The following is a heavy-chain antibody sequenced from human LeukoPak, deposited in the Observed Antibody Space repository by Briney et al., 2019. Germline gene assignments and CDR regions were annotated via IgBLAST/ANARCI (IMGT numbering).Heavy chain of an antibody. Sequence: PSETLSLTCTVSGGSISSSSYYWGWIRQPPGKGLEWIGSIYYSGSTYYNPSLKSRVTISVDTSKNQFSLKLSSVTAADTAVYYCARLPVAAASIDYWGQGTLVTVSS. J-gene: IGHJ4*02. CDR3: ARLPVAAASIDY. D-gene: IGHD6-19*01. V-gene: IGHV4-39*01. CDR2: IYYSGST. CDR1: GGSISSSSYY.